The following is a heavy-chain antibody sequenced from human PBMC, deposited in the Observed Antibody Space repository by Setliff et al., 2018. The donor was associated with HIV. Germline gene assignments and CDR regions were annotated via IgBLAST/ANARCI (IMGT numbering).Heavy chain of an antibody. Sequence: VASVKVSCKASGYTFTNFYIHWVRQAPGQGLEWLGMINPSGGSTTYAQKFQGRVTMTSDMSTSTVYMDLSSLGSEDTATYYCARGGQYSGDYLPRDYYMDVWGKGTTVTVSS. CDR3: ARGGQYSGDYLPRDYYMDV. CDR1: GYTFTNFY. J-gene: IGHJ6*03. CDR2: INPSGGST. D-gene: IGHD1-26*01. V-gene: IGHV1-46*01.